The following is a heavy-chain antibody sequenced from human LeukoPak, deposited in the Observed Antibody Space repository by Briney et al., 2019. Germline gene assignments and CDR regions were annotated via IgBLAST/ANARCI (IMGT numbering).Heavy chain of an antibody. CDR3: AKRDASRYHYFDY. CDR1: GFTFSTYG. D-gene: IGHD3-22*01. V-gene: IGHV3-23*05. Sequence: GGSLRLSCAASGFTFSTYGVSWVRQAPGKGLEWVSLITSTGSNTYYADSVKGRFTISRDNSKNTLYLQMNSLRAEDTAVYYCAKRDASRYHYFDYWGRGTLVTVSS. J-gene: IGHJ4*02. CDR2: ITSTGSNT.